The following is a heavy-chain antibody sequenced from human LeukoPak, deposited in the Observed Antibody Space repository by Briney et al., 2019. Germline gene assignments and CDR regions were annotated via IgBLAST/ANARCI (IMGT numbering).Heavy chain of an antibody. D-gene: IGHD5-24*01. Sequence: ASVKVSCKASGYTFTSYGISWVRQAPGQGLEWMGGIIPIFGTANYAQKFQGRVTITADESTSTAYMELSSLRSEDTAVYYCASSPDGYNPFDYWGQGTLVTVSS. J-gene: IGHJ4*02. V-gene: IGHV1-69*13. CDR2: IIPIFGTA. CDR3: ASSPDGYNPFDY. CDR1: GYTFTSYG.